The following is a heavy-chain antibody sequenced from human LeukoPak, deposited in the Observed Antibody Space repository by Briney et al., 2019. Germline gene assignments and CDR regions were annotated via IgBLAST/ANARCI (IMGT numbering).Heavy chain of an antibody. CDR1: GGSFSGYY. Sequence: PSETLSLTCAVYGGSFSGYYWSWIRQPPGKGLGWIGEINHSGSTSYNPPLKSRVTISVDTSKNQFSLKLSSVTAADTALYYCASYGSGSYSGFDYWGQGTLVTVSS. V-gene: IGHV4-34*01. CDR2: INHSGST. D-gene: IGHD3-10*01. J-gene: IGHJ4*02. CDR3: ASYGSGSYSGFDY.